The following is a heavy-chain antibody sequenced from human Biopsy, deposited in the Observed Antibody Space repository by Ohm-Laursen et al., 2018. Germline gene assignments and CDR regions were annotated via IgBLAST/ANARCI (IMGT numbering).Heavy chain of an antibody. CDR2: ISWDGSRT. Sequence: SLRLSCTASGFTFDDYTMHWVRQIPGKGLEWVSLISWDGSRTYYADSVRGRFTISRDNAKNCLYLQMNSLRTQDTALYYCARDGRVSYFGLDVWGLGTTATVSS. J-gene: IGHJ6*02. CDR3: ARDGRVSYFGLDV. CDR1: GFTFDDYT. D-gene: IGHD1-26*01. V-gene: IGHV3-43*01.